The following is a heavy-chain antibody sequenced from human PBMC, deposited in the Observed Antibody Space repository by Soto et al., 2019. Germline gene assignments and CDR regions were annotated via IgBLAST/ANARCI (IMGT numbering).Heavy chain of an antibody. CDR3: AKGHSSADHYYYYMDV. CDR2: ISWNSGSI. V-gene: IGHV3-9*01. D-gene: IGHD6-25*01. Sequence: EVQLVESGGGLVQPGRSLRLSCAASGFTFDDYAMHWVRQAPGKGLEWVSGISWNSGSIGYADSVKGRFTISRDNAKKSLYLQMNSLRAEDTALYYCAKGHSSADHYYYYMDVWGKGTTVTVSS. J-gene: IGHJ6*03. CDR1: GFTFDDYA.